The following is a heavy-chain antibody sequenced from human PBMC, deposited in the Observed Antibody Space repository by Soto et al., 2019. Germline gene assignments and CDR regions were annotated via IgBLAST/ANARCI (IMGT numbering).Heavy chain of an antibody. CDR3: AREASAVVSPDY. V-gene: IGHV1-2*02. Sequence: ASVKVSCKAAGYIFTAYSMHWVRQAPGQGLEWLGWINPNSGDTIYAQKFQDRVTMTCDTSVSTAYLELSSLSSDDTALYYCAREASAVVSPDYPGPGTLLTLSS. CDR2: INPNSGDT. J-gene: IGHJ4*02. CDR1: GYIFTAYS. D-gene: IGHD2-15*01.